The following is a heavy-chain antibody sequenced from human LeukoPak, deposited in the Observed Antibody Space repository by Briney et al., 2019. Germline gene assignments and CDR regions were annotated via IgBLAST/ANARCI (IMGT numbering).Heavy chain of an antibody. J-gene: IGHJ3*02. CDR2: IYYSGST. D-gene: IGHD3-22*01. CDR3: AREQYYYDSSGYSDAFDI. CDR1: GGSISSGSYY. V-gene: IGHV4-61*01. Sequence: PSETLSLTCTVSGGSISSGSYYWSWIRQPPGKGLEWIGYIYYSGSTNYNPSLKSRVTISVDTSKNQFSLKLSSVTAADTAVYYCAREQYYYDSSGYSDAFDIWGQGTMVTVSS.